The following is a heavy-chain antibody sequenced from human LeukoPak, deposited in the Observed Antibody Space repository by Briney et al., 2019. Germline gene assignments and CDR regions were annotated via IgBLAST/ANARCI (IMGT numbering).Heavy chain of an antibody. CDR3: ARGVVAARFWFDP. V-gene: IGHV4-59*01. J-gene: IGHJ5*02. CDR1: GGSISSYY. Sequence: SETLSLTCTVSGGSISSYYWSWIRQPPGKGLEWIGYIYYSGSTNYNPSLKSRVTISVDTSKNQFSLKLSSVTVADTAVYYCARGVVAARFWFDPWGQGTLVTVSS. D-gene: IGHD2-15*01. CDR2: IYYSGST.